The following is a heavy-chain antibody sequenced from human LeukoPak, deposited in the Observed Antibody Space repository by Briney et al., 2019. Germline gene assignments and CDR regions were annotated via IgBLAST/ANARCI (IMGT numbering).Heavy chain of an antibody. Sequence: ASVKVSCKASGGTFSSYAISWVRQAPGHGLEWMGGIIPIFRSTNCAQKFQGRVTITADESTSTAYMELNSLRSEDTAVYYCARDSHRIYSYGLFDYWGQGTLVTVSS. CDR2: IIPIFRST. V-gene: IGHV1-69*13. J-gene: IGHJ4*02. D-gene: IGHD5-18*01. CDR3: ARDSHRIYSYGLFDY. CDR1: GGTFSSYA.